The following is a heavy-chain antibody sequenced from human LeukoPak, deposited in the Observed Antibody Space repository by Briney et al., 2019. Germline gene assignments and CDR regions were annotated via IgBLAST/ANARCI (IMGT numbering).Heavy chain of an antibody. V-gene: IGHV3-21*01. Sequence: GGSLRLSCAASGFTFSFYSMNWVRQAPGKGLEWVSSISSSSTYIYYIDSVKGRFTVSRDNAKNSLYLQMNSLRAEDTAVYYCATEGLVRGVIFENWGQGTLVTVSS. CDR3: ATEGLVRGVIFEN. D-gene: IGHD3-10*01. J-gene: IGHJ4*02. CDR1: GFTFSFYS. CDR2: ISSSSTYI.